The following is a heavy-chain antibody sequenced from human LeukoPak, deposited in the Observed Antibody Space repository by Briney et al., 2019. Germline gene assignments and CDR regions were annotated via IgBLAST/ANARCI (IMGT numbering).Heavy chain of an antibody. Sequence: GGSLRLSRAASGFTFSSYSMNWVRQAPGKGLEWVSSISSSSSYIYYADSVKGRFTISRDNAKNSLYLQMNSLRAEDTAVYYCARDKNQLLNSNWFDPWGQGTLVTVSS. CDR1: GFTFSSYS. D-gene: IGHD2-2*01. CDR3: ARDKNQLLNSNWFDP. CDR2: ISSSSSYI. V-gene: IGHV3-21*01. J-gene: IGHJ5*02.